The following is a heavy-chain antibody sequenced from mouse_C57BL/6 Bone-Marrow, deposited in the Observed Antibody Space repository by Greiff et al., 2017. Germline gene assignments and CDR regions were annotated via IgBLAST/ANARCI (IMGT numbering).Heavy chain of an antibody. J-gene: IGHJ2*01. V-gene: IGHV1-15*01. CDR1: GYTFTDYE. Sequence: QVQLKESGAELVRPGASVTLSCKASGYTFTDYEMHWVKQTPVHGLEWIGAIDPETGGTAYNQKFKGKAILTADKSSSTAYMELRSLTSEDSAVYYCTRPTTVVAIDYWGQGTTLTVSS. D-gene: IGHD1-1*01. CDR2: IDPETGGT. CDR3: TRPTTVVAIDY.